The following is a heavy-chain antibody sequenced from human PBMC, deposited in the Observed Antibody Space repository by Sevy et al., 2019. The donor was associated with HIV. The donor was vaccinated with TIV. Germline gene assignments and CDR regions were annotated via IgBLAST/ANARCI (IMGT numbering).Heavy chain of an antibody. CDR3: ARDHSRSYYDSWFDP. Sequence: SETLSLTCTVSGGSVSSDNYYWSWIRQPPGKGLEWIGNIYYSGSTNYNPSLKSRVTTSVDTSKNQFSLKLSSVTAADTAVYYCARDHSRSYYDSWFDPWGREPWSPSPQ. J-gene: IGHJ5*02. CDR2: IYYSGST. V-gene: IGHV4-61*01. CDR1: GGSVSSDNYY. D-gene: IGHD1-26*01.